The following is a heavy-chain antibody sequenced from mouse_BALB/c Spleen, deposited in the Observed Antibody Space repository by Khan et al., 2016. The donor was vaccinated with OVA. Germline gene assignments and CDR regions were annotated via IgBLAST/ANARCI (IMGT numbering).Heavy chain of an antibody. D-gene: IGHD1-1*01. CDR1: GFTFCNYA. CDR2: ISSGGNYT. V-gene: IGHV5-9-3*01. J-gene: IGHJ1*01. CDR3: ARPPITTVVATSYWFFDV. Sequence: EVELVESGGGLVKPGGSLKLSCAASGFTFCNYAMSWVRQTPEKRLEWVATISSGGNYTYYPDSVKGRFTISRDNAKNTLYLQLSSLRSEDTAIYYCARPPITTVVATSYWFFDVWGAGTTVTVSS.